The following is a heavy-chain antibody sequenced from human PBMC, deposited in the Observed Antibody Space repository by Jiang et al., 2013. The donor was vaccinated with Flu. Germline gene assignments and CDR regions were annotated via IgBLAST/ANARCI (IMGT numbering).Heavy chain of an antibody. Sequence: VQLVESGGGLVQPGGSLRLSCAASGFTFSSYWMHWVRQAPGKGLVWVSRINSDESTTNYADSVKGRFTISRDNAKNTLYLQMNSLRAEDTAAYYCARARRGLYYFDYWGQGTLVTASS. V-gene: IGHV3-74*01. J-gene: IGHJ4*02. CDR2: INSDESTT. D-gene: IGHD3-16*01. CDR3: ARARRGLYYFDY. CDR1: GFTFSSYW.